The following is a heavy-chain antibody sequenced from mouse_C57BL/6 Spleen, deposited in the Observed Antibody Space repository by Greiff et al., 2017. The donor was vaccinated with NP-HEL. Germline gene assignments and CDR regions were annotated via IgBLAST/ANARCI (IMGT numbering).Heavy chain of an antibody. V-gene: IGHV3-6*01. CDR2: ISYDGSN. Sequence: DVQLQESGPGLVKPSQSLSLTCSVTGYSITSGYYWNWIRQFPGNKLEWMGYISYDGSNNYNPSLKNRISITRDTSKNQFFLKLNSVTTEDTATYYCARGASLFAYWGQGTLVTVSA. CDR1: GYSITSGYY. J-gene: IGHJ3*01. CDR3: ARGASLFAY.